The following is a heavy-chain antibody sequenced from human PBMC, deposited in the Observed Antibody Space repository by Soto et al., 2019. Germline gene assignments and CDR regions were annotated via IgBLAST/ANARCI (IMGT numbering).Heavy chain of an antibody. CDR3: ATGGGSFDS. CDR2: IRPDGSAM. J-gene: IGHJ5*01. CDR1: GFIFSSRT. V-gene: IGHV3-7*01. Sequence: EVQLVESGGSLVQPGGSLRVSCAASGFIFSSRTMSWVRQAPGEGLEWVANIRPDGSAMNYASSVKGRFTVSRDNFRKTLYLQMHSLRVEDTAVYYCATGGGSFDSWGQGTLVSVSS. D-gene: IGHD2-15*01.